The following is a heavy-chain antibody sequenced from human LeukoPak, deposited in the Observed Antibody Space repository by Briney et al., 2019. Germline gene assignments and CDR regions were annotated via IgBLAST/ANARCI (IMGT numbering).Heavy chain of an antibody. V-gene: IGHV4-39*07. J-gene: IGHJ4*02. Sequence: SETLSLTCTVSGGSFTSVTDYWAWIRQPPGKGLEWIASGDYSGGTYYNPSLESRVAISADMSKNQISLKLTSVTGADTAVYYCAGERGEEYSSGWYKTNYFYNWGQGIRVTVSS. CDR2: GDYSGGT. CDR3: AGERGEEYSSGWYKTNYFYN. D-gene: IGHD6-19*01. CDR1: GGSFTSVTDY.